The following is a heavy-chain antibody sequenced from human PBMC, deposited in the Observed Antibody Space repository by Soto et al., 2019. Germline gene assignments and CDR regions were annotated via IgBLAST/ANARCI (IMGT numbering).Heavy chain of an antibody. CDR2: INTNTGNP. Sequence: ASVKVSCKASGYTFTSYAMNWVRQAPGQGLEWMGWINTNTGNPTYAQGFTGRFVFSLDTSVSTAYLQICSLKAEDTAVYYCARSGLYRHFWSSYYTGWCDPWGQGTLVTVSS. J-gene: IGHJ5*02. CDR1: GYTFTSYA. CDR3: ARSGLYRHFWSSYYTGWCDP. D-gene: IGHD3-3*02. V-gene: IGHV7-4-1*01.